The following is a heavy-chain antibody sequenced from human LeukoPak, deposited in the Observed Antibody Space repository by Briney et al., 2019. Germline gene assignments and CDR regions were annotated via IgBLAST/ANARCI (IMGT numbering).Heavy chain of an antibody. J-gene: IGHJ5*02. CDR1: GYTFTSYY. D-gene: IGHD6-13*01. CDR3: ARALGYSSSWANWFDP. CDR2: INPSGGST. Sequence: ASVKVSCKASGYTFTSYYMQWVRQAPGQGLEWMGIINPSGGSTSYAQKFQGRVTMTRDTSTSTVYMELSSLRSEDTAVYCCARALGYSSSWANWFDPWGQGTLVTVSS. V-gene: IGHV1-46*01.